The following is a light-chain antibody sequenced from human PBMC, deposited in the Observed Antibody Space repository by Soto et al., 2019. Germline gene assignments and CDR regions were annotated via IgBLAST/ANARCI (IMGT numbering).Light chain of an antibody. J-gene: IGKJ2*01. Sequence: DIQMTQSPSSLSASVGDSVTITCRASHDISNFLARFQQKPGRAPKPLIYAAFTLQSGVPAKFSGSGSGTHFALTISNLQPEDFATYYCQQYNNHPRAFGQGT. CDR3: QQYNNHPRA. CDR1: HDISNF. CDR2: AAF. V-gene: IGKV1-16*02.